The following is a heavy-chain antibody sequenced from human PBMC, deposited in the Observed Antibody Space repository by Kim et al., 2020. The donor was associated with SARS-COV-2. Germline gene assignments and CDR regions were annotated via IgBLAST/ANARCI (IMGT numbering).Heavy chain of an antibody. CDR2: IIPMSGPT. CDR3: ARSSAPTYYYDSSGYYSQFEY. J-gene: IGHJ4*02. D-gene: IGHD3-22*01. V-gene: IGHV1-69*13. Sequence: SVKVSCKASGGTFKSHAFSWVRQAPGQGLDWMGGIIPMSGPTNYARKFQGRVTITADESTSTVYMELTSLRSDDTAVYFCARSSAPTYYYDSSGYYSQFEYWGQGTLVSVSS. CDR1: GGTFKSHA.